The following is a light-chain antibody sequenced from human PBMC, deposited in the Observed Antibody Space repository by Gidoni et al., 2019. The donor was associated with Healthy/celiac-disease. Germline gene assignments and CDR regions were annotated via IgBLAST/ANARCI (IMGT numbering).Light chain of an antibody. CDR2: GAS. V-gene: IGKV3-20*01. CDR1: QSVSSSY. J-gene: IGKJ2*03. Sequence: EIVLTQSPGTLSLSPGERATLSCRASQSVSSSYLAWYQQKPGQAPRHLIYGASSRATGIPDRFSGSGSGTDLTLTISRLEPEDFAVYYCQQYGSSPRYSFGQGTKLEIK. CDR3: QQYGSSPRYS.